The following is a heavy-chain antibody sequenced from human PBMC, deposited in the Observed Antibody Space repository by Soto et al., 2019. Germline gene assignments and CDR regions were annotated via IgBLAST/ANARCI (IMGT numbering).Heavy chain of an antibody. Sequence: GGSLRLSCAASGFTFSSYGMHWIRQAPGKGLEWVAVISYDGSNKYYADSVKGRFTISRDNSKNTLYLQMNSLRAEDTAVYYCAKVVIAAAGLSGSYYYYYYGMDVWGQGTTVTVSS. D-gene: IGHD6-13*01. CDR1: GFTFSSYG. J-gene: IGHJ6*02. V-gene: IGHV3-30*18. CDR2: ISYDGSNK. CDR3: AKVVIAAAGLSGSYYYYYYGMDV.